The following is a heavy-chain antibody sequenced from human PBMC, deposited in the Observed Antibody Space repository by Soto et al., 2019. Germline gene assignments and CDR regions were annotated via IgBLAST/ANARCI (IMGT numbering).Heavy chain of an antibody. Sequence: QVQLVQSGAEVKKPGASVKVSCRASGYSFTGYYMYWGRQAPGQGLEWLGWINPNSGDTKYAQNFQGRVTVTGDTSINTAYMELSRLTSDDTAVYYCAREALPWGGTKDYWGQGTLVTVSS. D-gene: IGHD1-26*01. CDR2: INPNSGDT. J-gene: IGHJ4*02. CDR3: AREALPWGGTKDY. CDR1: GYSFTGYY. V-gene: IGHV1-2*02.